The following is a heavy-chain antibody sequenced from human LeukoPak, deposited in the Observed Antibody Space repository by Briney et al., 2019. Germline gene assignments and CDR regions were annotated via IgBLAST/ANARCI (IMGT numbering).Heavy chain of an antibody. D-gene: IGHD6-19*01. CDR2: INHSGST. J-gene: IGHJ6*03. CDR3: ARTGYSSGWYDYYYYYMDV. V-gene: IGHV4-34*01. CDR1: GGSFSGYY. Sequence: SETLSLTCAVYGGSFSGYYWSWIRQPPGKGLEWIGEINHSGSTNYNPSLKSRVTISVDTSKNQFSLKLSSVTAADTAVYYCARTGYSSGWYDYYYYYMDVWGKGTTVTVSS.